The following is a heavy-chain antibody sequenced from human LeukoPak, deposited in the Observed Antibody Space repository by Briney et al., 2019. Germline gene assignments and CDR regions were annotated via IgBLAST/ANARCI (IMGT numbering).Heavy chain of an antibody. J-gene: IGHJ4*02. D-gene: IGHD3-10*01. V-gene: IGHV3-53*01. CDR2: IYSGGST. CDR1: GFTVSSNY. Sequence: GGSLRLSCAASGFTVSSNYMSWVRQAPGKGLEWVSVIYSGGSTYYADSVKGRFTISRDNSKNTLYLQMNSLRAEDTAVYYCAKVTGSYYNPPYYFDYWGQGTLVTVSS. CDR3: AKVTGSYYNPPYYFDY.